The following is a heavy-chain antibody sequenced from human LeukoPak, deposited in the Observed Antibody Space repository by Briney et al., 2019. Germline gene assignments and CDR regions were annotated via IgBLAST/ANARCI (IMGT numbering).Heavy chain of an antibody. D-gene: IGHD6-13*01. CDR2: ITGSGGNT. Sequence: GGSLRLSCAASGFTFSSYAMSWVRQAPGKGLEWVSVITGSGGNTYYADSVRGRFTISKDNSKNTVYLQMSSLRVDDTAVYYCAKAASSSWPSYYYGMDVWGQGTTVTVSS. V-gene: IGHV3-23*01. CDR3: AKAASSSWPSYYYGMDV. CDR1: GFTFSSYA. J-gene: IGHJ6*02.